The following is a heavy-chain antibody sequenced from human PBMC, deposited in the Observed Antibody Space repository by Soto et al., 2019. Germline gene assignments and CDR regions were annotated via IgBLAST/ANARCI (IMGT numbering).Heavy chain of an antibody. D-gene: IGHD4-4*01. CDR2: INAGNGNT. CDR3: ARETVIDYYYYGMDV. J-gene: IGHJ6*02. V-gene: IGHV1-3*01. CDR1: GYTFTSYA. Sequence: EASVKVSCKASGYTFTSYAMHWVRQAPGQRLEWMGWINAGNGNTKYSQKFQGRVTTTRDTSASTAYMELSSLRSEDTAVYYCARETVIDYYYYGMDVWGQGTTVTVSS.